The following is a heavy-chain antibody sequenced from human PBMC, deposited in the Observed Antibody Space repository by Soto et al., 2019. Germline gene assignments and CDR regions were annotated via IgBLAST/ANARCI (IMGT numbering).Heavy chain of an antibody. V-gene: IGHV1-46*03. CDR2: INPSGGST. D-gene: IGHD3-3*01. CDR1: GYTFTSYY. Sequence: ASVKVSCKASGYTFTSYYMHWVRQAPGQGLEWMGIINPSGGSTSYVQKFQGRVTMTRETSTSTVYMELSSLRSEDTAVYYCARALEWLLGNAYYYYMDVWGKGTTVTVSS. J-gene: IGHJ6*03. CDR3: ARALEWLLGNAYYYYMDV.